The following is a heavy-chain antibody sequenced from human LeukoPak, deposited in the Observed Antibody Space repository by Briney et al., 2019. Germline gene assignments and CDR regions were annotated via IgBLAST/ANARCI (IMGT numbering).Heavy chain of an antibody. J-gene: IGHJ6*03. V-gene: IGHV1-18*01. D-gene: IGHD3-10*01. CDR2: VSAYNGNT. CDR3: ARDRGPVWFGELLSPYYYYYMDV. CDR1: GYTFTSYG. Sequence: ASVKVSCKASGYTFTSYGISWVRQAPGQGLECMGWVSAYNGNTNYAQKLQGRVTMTTDTSTSTAYMELRSLRSDDTAVYYCARDRGPVWFGELLSPYYYYYMDVWGKGTTVTISS.